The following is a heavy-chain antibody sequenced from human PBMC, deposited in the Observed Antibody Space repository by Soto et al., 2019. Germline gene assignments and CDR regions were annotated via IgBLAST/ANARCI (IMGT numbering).Heavy chain of an antibody. CDR1: GASISSYY. J-gene: IGHJ4*02. Sequence: QVQLQEAGPGLVRPSETLSLTCTVSGASISSYYWSWLRQPPGKGLEWIGYIYYSGSTNYNPSLKSRVTISLDTSKKQFSLKLSSMTAADTAVYYCASRPTRGSSSPFDYWGQGTLVTVSS. D-gene: IGHD6-6*01. V-gene: IGHV4-59*08. CDR2: IYYSGST. CDR3: ASRPTRGSSSPFDY.